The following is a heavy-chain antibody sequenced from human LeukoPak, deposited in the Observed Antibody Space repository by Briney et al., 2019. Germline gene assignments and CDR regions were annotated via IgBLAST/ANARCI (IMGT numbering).Heavy chain of an antibody. CDR1: GGSISSYY. Sequence: SETLSLTCTVSGGSISSYYWSWIRQPPGKGLEWIGYIYYSGSTNYNPPLKSRVTISVDTSKNQFSLKLSSVTAADTAVYYCARDLPPGIAAAGTRGDAFDIWGQGTMVTVSS. CDR3: ARDLPPGIAAAGTRGDAFDI. D-gene: IGHD6-13*01. V-gene: IGHV4-59*01. J-gene: IGHJ3*02. CDR2: IYYSGST.